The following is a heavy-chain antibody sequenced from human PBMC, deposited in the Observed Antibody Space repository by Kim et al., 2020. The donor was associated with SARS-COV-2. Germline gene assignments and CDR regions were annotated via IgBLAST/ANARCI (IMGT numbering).Heavy chain of an antibody. CDR3: AKDQGVLLWFGELLMGRDLYY. V-gene: IGHV3-23*01. CDR2: ISGSGGST. J-gene: IGHJ4*02. CDR1: GFTFSSYA. D-gene: IGHD3-10*01. Sequence: GGSLRLSCAASGFTFSSYAMSWVRQAPGKGLEWVSAISGSGGSTYYADSVKGRFTISRDNSKNTLYLQMNSLRAEDTAVYYCAKDQGVLLWFGELLMGRDLYYWGQGTLVTVSS.